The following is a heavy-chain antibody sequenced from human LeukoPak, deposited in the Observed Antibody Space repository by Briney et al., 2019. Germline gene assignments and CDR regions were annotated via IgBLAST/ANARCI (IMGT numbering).Heavy chain of an antibody. D-gene: IGHD5-12*01. V-gene: IGHV1-18*01. Sequence: ASVKVSCKASGYTFTSYGISWVRQAPGQGLEWMGWISAYNGNTNYAQKFQGRVTMTRDTSTSTVYMELSSLRSEDTAVYYCARETTVKFEWLRYFDYWGQGTLVTVSS. CDR2: ISAYNGNT. CDR3: ARETTVKFEWLRYFDY. CDR1: GYTFTSYG. J-gene: IGHJ4*02.